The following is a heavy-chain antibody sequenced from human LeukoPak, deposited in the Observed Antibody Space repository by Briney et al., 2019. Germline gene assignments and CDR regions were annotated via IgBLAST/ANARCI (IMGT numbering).Heavy chain of an antibody. CDR1: GGSISSYY. D-gene: IGHD3-10*01. CDR3: ARGQYGSGIVY. V-gene: IGHV4-4*09. Sequence: SETLSLTCTVSGGSISSYYWSWIRQPPGKGLEWIGYISSRGRTYYKPSLKSRITVSIDTAKNQFSLKVSSVTAADTAVYYCARGQYGSGIVYWGQGTLVTVSS. J-gene: IGHJ4*02. CDR2: ISSRGRT.